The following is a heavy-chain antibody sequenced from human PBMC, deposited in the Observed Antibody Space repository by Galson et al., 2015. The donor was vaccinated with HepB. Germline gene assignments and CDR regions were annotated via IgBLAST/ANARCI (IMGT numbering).Heavy chain of an antibody. Sequence: SLRLSCAASGFTSSSYSMNWVRQAPGKGLEWVSSISSSSSYIYYADSVKGRFTISRDNAKNSLYLQMNSLRAEDTAVYYCAREGPYNSYSYGSFDYWGQGTLVTVSS. CDR2: ISSSSSYI. J-gene: IGHJ4*02. CDR3: AREGPYNSYSYGSFDY. D-gene: IGHD5-18*01. V-gene: IGHV3-21*01. CDR1: GFTSSSYS.